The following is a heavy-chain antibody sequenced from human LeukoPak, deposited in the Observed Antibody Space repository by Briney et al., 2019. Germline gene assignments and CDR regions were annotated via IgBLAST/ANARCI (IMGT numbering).Heavy chain of an antibody. CDR1: GASISDSSDF. V-gene: IGHV4-39*07. CDR3: ARVGADGSGFLFDY. Sequence: KPSETLSLTCTVSGASISDSSDFWGWIRQPPGKGLEWIGSIYYSGSTNYNPSLKSRVTISVDTSKNQFSLKLSSVTAADTAVYYCARVGADGSGFLFDYWGQGTLVTVSS. D-gene: IGHD3-10*01. J-gene: IGHJ4*02. CDR2: IYYSGST.